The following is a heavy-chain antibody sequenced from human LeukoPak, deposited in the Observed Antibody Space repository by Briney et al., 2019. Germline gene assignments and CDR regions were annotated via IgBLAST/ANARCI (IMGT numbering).Heavy chain of an antibody. J-gene: IGHJ4*02. Sequence: GASVTVSCKASGYTFTGYYRHWVRQAPGQGLEWMGWINPNSGGTNYAQNFQGRVTMTRDTSISTAYMELSRLRSDDTAVYYCATPESGYSSGWFDYWGQGTLVTVSS. D-gene: IGHD6-19*01. CDR2: INPNSGGT. V-gene: IGHV1-2*02. CDR1: GYTFTGYY. CDR3: ATPESGYSSGWFDY.